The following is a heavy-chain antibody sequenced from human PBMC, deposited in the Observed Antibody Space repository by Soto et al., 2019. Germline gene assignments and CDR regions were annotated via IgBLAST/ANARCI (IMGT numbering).Heavy chain of an antibody. CDR2: IIPIFGTA. J-gene: IGHJ4*02. D-gene: IGHD2-15*01. Sequence: QVQLVQSGAEVKKPGSSVKVSCKASGGIFTRYDIRWVRQAPGQGLEWMGAIIPIFGTANYAQKFQDRVTITADAFTNTAYMELSSLRSEDTAIYYCAINEGRDVSTFDYWGQGTLVTVSS. V-gene: IGHV1-69*01. CDR1: GGIFTRYD. CDR3: AINEGRDVSTFDY.